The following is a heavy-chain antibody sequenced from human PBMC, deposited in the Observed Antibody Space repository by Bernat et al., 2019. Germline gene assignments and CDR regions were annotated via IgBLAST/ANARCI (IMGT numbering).Heavy chain of an antibody. CDR1: GYSISNNNW. V-gene: IGHV4-28*01. D-gene: IGHD2-15*01. Sequence: QVQLQESGPGLVKPADTLSLTCGVSGYSISNNNWWGWIRQPPGKGLEWIGYLYYSGSTYYNPSLKSRVTMSVDTSKNQFSMKLSYVTDVDTAVYYCARNYGWWLYYFDYWGQGTLVTVSS. CDR2: LYYSGST. CDR3: ARNYGWWLYYFDY. J-gene: IGHJ4*02.